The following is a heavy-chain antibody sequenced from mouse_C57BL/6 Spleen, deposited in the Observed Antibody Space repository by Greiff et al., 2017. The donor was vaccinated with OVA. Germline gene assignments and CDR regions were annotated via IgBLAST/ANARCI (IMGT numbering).Heavy chain of an antibody. D-gene: IGHD1-1*01. CDR2: IWRGGST. V-gene: IGHV2-5*01. CDR1: GFSLTSYG. J-gene: IGHJ4*01. Sequence: QVQLKQSGPGLVQPSQSLSITCTVSGFSLTSYGVHWVRQSPGKGLEWLGVIWRGGSTDYNAAFMSRLSITKDNSKSQVFFKMHSLQADDTAIYDCALFITTVVAHYYAMDYWGQGTSVTVSS. CDR3: ALFITTVVAHYYAMDY.